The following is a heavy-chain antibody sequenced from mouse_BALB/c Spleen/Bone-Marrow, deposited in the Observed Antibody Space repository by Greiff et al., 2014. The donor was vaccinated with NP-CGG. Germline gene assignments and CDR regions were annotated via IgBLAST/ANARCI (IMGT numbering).Heavy chain of an antibody. CDR2: ISSGGSYT. Sequence: VQLKDSGGGLVKPGGSLKLSCAASGFTFSSYAMSWVRQTPEKRLEWVATISSGGSYTYYPDSVKGRFTVSRDNAKNTLYLQMSSLRSEDTAMYYCARLRDGYSPFAYWGQGTLVTVSA. CDR1: GFTFSSYA. D-gene: IGHD2-3*01. V-gene: IGHV5-9-3*01. CDR3: ARLRDGYSPFAY. J-gene: IGHJ3*01.